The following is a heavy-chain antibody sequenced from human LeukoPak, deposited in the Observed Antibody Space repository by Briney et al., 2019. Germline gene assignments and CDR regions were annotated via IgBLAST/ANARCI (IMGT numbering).Heavy chain of an antibody. CDR1: GYRFTSYY. CDR2: INPNGGGT. CDR3: ARDPISSNWPRGHFFDP. V-gene: IGHV1-46*01. D-gene: IGHD3-3*02. Sequence: ASLKIFCKASGYRFTSYYVNWVRQAPGQGLEWMGIINPNGGGTTYTGKFQGRVTMTRDTPTSTVYMELSSLRPDDTAVYYCARDPISSNWPRGHFFDPWGQGTLVTVSS. J-gene: IGHJ5*02.